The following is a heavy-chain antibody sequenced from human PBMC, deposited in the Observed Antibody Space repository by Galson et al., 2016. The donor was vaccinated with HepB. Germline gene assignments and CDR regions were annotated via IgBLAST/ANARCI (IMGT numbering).Heavy chain of an antibody. D-gene: IGHD2-15*01. J-gene: IGHJ6*02. V-gene: IGHV4-39*01. Sequence: ETLSLTCSVSDGSMSSFTYYWGWIRQPPGKGLEWIGSVHNSGATYSDPTLKSRVAISADTSKRQFSLTLTSVTAADTAIYYCVRLKRYCSASRCDPHYFGMDVWGQGTTVTVSS. CDR3: VRLKRYCSASRCDPHYFGMDV. CDR1: DGSMSSFTYY. CDR2: VHNSGAT.